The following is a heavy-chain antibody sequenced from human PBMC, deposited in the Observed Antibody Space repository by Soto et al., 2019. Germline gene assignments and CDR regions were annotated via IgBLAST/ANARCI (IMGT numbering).Heavy chain of an antibody. CDR3: AREHLAQYSMYGVDV. D-gene: IGHD2-2*01. CDR2: ISSRSSTI. CDR1: GFTFSDYY. J-gene: IGHJ6*02. Sequence: GGSLRLSCAASGFTFSDYYMSWIRQAPGKGLEWVSYISSRSSTIYYADSVKGRFTISRDNAKNSLYLQMNSLRAEDTAVYYCAREHLAQYSMYGVDVWGQGTTVTVSS. V-gene: IGHV3-11*01.